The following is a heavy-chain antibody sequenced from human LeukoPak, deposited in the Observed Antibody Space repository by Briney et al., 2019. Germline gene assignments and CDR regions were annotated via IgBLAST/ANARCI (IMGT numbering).Heavy chain of an antibody. CDR1: GYTFTGYG. CDR2: ISAYNGNT. CDR3: ARTDGGYYDSSGYYGFDY. D-gene: IGHD3-22*01. V-gene: IGHV1-18*01. Sequence: GASVKVSCKASGYTFTGYGISWVRQAPGQGLEWMGWISAYNGNTNYAQKLQGRVTMTTDTSTSTAYMELRSLRSDDTAVYYCARTDGGYYDSSGYYGFDYWGQGTLVTVSS. J-gene: IGHJ4*02.